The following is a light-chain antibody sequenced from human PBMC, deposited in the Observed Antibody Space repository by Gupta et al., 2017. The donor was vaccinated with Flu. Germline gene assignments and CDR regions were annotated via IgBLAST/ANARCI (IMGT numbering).Light chain of an antibody. Sequence: DIQMTQSPSTLSTSVGDRVTIPCRASQNIDKWLAWFQQRPGQAPRLLIYKASTLETGVPSRFSDSGSGTEFTLTISSLQPDESATYYCQQENNSSRTFGQGTKVEIK. CDR1: QNIDKW. CDR3: QQENNSSRT. CDR2: KAS. V-gene: IGKV1-5*03. J-gene: IGKJ1*01.